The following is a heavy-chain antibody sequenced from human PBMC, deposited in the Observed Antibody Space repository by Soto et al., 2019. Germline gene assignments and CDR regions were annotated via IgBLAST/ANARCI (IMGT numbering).Heavy chain of an antibody. Sequence: QVQLQESGPGLVKPSQTLSLTCTVSGGSISSGGYYWSWIRQHPGKGLEWIGYIYYSGSTYYNPSLKSRVTISVDTSKNQFYLKLSSVTAADTSVYYCARAGGYYDSSGYPPFDYWGQGTLVTVSS. J-gene: IGHJ4*02. CDR2: IYYSGST. CDR3: ARAGGYYDSSGYPPFDY. V-gene: IGHV4-31*03. D-gene: IGHD3-22*01. CDR1: GGSISSGGYY.